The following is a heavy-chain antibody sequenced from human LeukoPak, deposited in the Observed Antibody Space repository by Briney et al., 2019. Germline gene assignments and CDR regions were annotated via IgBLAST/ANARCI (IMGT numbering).Heavy chain of an antibody. CDR3: ASGVGEFFPDAFNI. J-gene: IGHJ3*02. CDR2: INHRGGT. V-gene: IGHV4-34*01. Sequence: SETLSLTCAVFVGSFSDYSWTWIRQTPGKGLEWIGEINHRGGTNYNPSLKSRLTISVDTSKNQFSLNLTSVTAADTAVYYCASGVGEFFPDAFNIWGQGTMVGVFS. CDR1: VGSFSDYS. D-gene: IGHD3-10*01.